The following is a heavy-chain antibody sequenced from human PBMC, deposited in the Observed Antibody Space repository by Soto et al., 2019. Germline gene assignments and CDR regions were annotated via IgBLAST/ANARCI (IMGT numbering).Heavy chain of an antibody. J-gene: IGHJ5*02. CDR2: IIPIFGTA. CDR3: ARDNRGDFWSGSPDWFDP. D-gene: IGHD3-3*01. CDR1: GGTFSSYA. Sequence: SVKVSCKASGGTFSSYAISWVRQAPGQGLEWMGGIIPIFGTANYAQKFQGRVTITADESTSTAYMELSSLRSEDTAVYYCARDNRGDFWSGSPDWFDPWGQGTLVTVSS. V-gene: IGHV1-69*13.